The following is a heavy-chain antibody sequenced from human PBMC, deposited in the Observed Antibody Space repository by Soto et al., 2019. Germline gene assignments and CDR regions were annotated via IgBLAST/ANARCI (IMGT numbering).Heavy chain of an antibody. J-gene: IGHJ4*02. CDR3: ARFGRRLDWIY. CDR2: INPSGGST. Sequence: QVQLVQSGAEVKKPGASVKVSCKASGYTFTSYYMHWVRQAPGQGLEWMGIINPSGGSTSYAQKFQGRVNMTRDTSTSTVYMELSSLRSEDTAVYYCARFGRRLDWIYWGQGTLVTVSS. D-gene: IGHD3-3*01. V-gene: IGHV1-46*01. CDR1: GYTFTSYY.